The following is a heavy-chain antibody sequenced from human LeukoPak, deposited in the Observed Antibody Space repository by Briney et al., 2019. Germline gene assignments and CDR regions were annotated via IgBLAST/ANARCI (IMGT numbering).Heavy chain of an antibody. D-gene: IGHD3-10*01. CDR3: AKPHYSGSGSYSREDY. CDR1: GFTFSSYA. V-gene: IGHV3-23*01. J-gene: IGHJ4*02. CDR2: ISGSGGST. Sequence: GGSLRLSCAASGFTFSSYAMSWVRQAPGKGLEWVSAISGSGGSTYYADSVKGRFTISRDNSKNTLYLQMNSLRAEDTAVYYCAKPHYSGSGSYSREDYWGQGTLVTVSS.